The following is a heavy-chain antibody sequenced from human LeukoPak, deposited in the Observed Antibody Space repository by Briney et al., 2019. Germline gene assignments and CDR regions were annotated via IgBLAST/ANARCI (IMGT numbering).Heavy chain of an antibody. CDR1: GFTFSSYA. J-gene: IGHJ6*02. Sequence: QPGGSLRLSRAASGFTFSSYATSWVRQAPGKGLEWVSAISGSGGSTYYADSVKGRFTISRDNSKNTLYLQMSNLRAEDTAVYYCARDHDLERHYYYHGMDVWGQGTTVTVSS. CDR2: ISGSGGST. V-gene: IGHV3-23*01. D-gene: IGHD3-3*01. CDR3: ARDHDLERHYYYHGMDV.